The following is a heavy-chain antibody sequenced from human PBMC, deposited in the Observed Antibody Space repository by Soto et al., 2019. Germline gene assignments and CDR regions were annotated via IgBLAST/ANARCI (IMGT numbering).Heavy chain of an antibody. J-gene: IGHJ5*02. Sequence: SVKGSCKASGGTFSSYAISWVRQAPGQGLEWMGGIIPIFGTANYAQKFQGRVTITADESTSTAYMELSSLRSEDTAVYYCARVYYYDSSGYYYPLDPWGQGTLVTVSS. D-gene: IGHD3-22*01. CDR2: IIPIFGTA. V-gene: IGHV1-69*13. CDR1: GGTFSSYA. CDR3: ARVYYYDSSGYYYPLDP.